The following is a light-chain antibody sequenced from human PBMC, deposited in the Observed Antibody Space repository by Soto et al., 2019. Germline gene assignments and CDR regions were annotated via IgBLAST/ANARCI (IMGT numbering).Light chain of an antibody. J-gene: IGKJ1*01. V-gene: IGKV1-39*01. Sequence: DIQMTQSRSSLSASVADRVTITCRASQTVSIYLNWYRQKPGKAPELLIFAASDLQSGVPSRFSGSGSGTDFTLTISSLQPEDFATYYCQQTYSSPQTFGQGTKVDIK. CDR3: QQTYSSPQT. CDR1: QTVSIY. CDR2: AAS.